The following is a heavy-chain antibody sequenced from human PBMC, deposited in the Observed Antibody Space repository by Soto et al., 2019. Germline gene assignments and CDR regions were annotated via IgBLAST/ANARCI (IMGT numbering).Heavy chain of an antibody. D-gene: IGHD3-22*01. V-gene: IGHV4-39*01. J-gene: IGHJ4*02. CDR1: GGSISSSSYY. CDR3: ARRTDIYYYDSSCYLGGFDY. Sequence: SETLSLTCTVSGGSISSSSYYWGWIRQPPGKGLEWIGSIYYSGSTYYNPSLKSRVTISVDTSKNHFSLKLSSVTAADPAVYYCARRTDIYYYDSSCYLGGFDYWGQGTLVTVSS. CDR2: IYYSGST.